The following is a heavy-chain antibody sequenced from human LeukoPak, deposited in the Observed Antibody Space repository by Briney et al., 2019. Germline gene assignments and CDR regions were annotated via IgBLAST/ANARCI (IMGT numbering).Heavy chain of an antibody. V-gene: IGHV3-74*01. CDR1: GFTFSSYW. Sequence: GGSLRLSCAASGFTFSSYWMYWVRQAPGKGLVWVSRINSDGSSTSYADSVKGRFTISRDNAKNTLYLQMNSLRAEDTAVFYCATSNPYYYDSSGYYFGYWGQGTLVTVSS. CDR3: ATSNPYYYDSSGYYFGY. CDR2: INSDGSST. D-gene: IGHD3-22*01. J-gene: IGHJ4*02.